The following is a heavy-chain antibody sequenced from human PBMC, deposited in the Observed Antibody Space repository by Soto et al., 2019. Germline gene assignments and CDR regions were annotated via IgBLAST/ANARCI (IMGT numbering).Heavy chain of an antibody. D-gene: IGHD4-17*01. Sequence: QLVQSGAEAKKPGASVKVSCKASGYTFGTSTISWLRQAPGKGLEWMGWIKAYSGNTNYAPKLQGRVTMTTDTPTSTAYMELRSLTTDDTATYYCAIADYGDDDYWGQGTLVTVSS. CDR1: GYTFGTST. J-gene: IGHJ4*02. CDR3: AIADYGDDDY. CDR2: IKAYSGNT. V-gene: IGHV1-18*04.